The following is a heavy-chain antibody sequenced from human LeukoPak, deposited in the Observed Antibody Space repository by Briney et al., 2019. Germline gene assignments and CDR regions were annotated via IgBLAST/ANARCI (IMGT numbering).Heavy chain of an antibody. D-gene: IGHD3-9*01. J-gene: IGHJ5*02. CDR1: GYTLTELS. CDR2: FDPEDGET. Sequence: ASVKVSCKVSGYTLTELSMHWVRQAPGKGLEWMGGFDPEDGETIYAQKFQGRVTMTEDTSTDIAYMELSSLRSEDTAVYYCATPHYDILTGYRANWFDPWGQGTLVTVSS. CDR3: ATPHYDILTGYRANWFDP. V-gene: IGHV1-24*01.